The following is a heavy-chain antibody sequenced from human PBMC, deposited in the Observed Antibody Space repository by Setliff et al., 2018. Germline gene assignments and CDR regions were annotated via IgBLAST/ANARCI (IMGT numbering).Heavy chain of an antibody. V-gene: IGHV4-39*01. J-gene: IGHJ4*02. CDR3: ARTGTYRYFDY. CDR1: GDSMNSGVYY. D-gene: IGHD1-1*01. CDR2: IYSGGTN. Sequence: PSETLSLTCKVSGDSMNSGVYYWAWIRQPPGKGLEWIGRIYSGGTNYYNSSLKSRVTISVDTSKSQFPLRLNSVTAADTAVYYGARTGTYRYFDYWGRGTLVTVSS.